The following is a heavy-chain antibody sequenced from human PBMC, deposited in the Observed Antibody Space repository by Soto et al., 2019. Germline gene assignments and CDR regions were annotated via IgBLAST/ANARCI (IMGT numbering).Heavy chain of an antibody. CDR2: ISDSGGST. V-gene: IGHV3-23*01. Sequence: EVQLLESGGGLVQAGGSLRLACAASGFTFSRYAMSWVRQAPGKGLEWVSAISDSGGSTYYADSVKGRFTISRDNSKSTLYLQMNSLRAEDTAVYYCAKRVEYSSSTHYFDYWGQGTLVTVSS. CDR3: AKRVEYSSSTHYFDY. D-gene: IGHD6-6*01. CDR1: GFTFSRYA. J-gene: IGHJ4*02.